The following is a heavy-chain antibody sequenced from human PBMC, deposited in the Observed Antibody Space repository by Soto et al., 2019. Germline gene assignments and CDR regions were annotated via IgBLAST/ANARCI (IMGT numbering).Heavy chain of an antibody. Sequence: GGSLRLSCAASGFTFSSYGMHWVRQAPGKGLEWVAVISYDGSNKYYADSVKGRFTISRDNSKNTLYLQMNSLRAEDTAVYYCAKGDIVVVVAATRGAAEYFQHWGQGTLVTVSS. CDR3: AKGDIVVVVAATRGAAEYFQH. CDR1: GFTFSSYG. CDR2: ISYDGSNK. D-gene: IGHD2-15*01. J-gene: IGHJ1*01. V-gene: IGHV3-30*18.